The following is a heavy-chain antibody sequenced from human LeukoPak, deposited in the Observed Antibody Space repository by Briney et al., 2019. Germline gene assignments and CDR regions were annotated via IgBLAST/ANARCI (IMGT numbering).Heavy chain of an antibody. V-gene: IGHV3-7*01. J-gene: IGHJ4*02. D-gene: IGHD3-22*01. CDR2: IKQDGSEK. CDR1: GFTFSSYW. CDR3: ARGSGYYDSSGYYY. Sequence: GGSLRLSCAASGFTFSSYWMSWVRQAPGKGLEWVANIKQDGSEKYYVDSVKGRFTISRDNAKNSLYLQMNSLRAEDTAVYYCARGSGYYDSSGYYYWGQGTLVTVSS.